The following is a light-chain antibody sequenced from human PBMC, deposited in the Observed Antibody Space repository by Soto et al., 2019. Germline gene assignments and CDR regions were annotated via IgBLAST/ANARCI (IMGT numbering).Light chain of an antibody. CDR3: SSKRDSSTLFV. V-gene: IGLV2-14*01. CDR1: SSDVGAYNY. Sequence: QSVLSHPASVSWSPGHSITISCTGTSSDVGAYNYVSWYQHHPGKVPKLLIYEVTNRPSGVSDRFSGSKSGNTASLTISGLQAEDEADYYCSSKRDSSTLFVFGTGTKVTVL. CDR2: EVT. J-gene: IGLJ1*01.